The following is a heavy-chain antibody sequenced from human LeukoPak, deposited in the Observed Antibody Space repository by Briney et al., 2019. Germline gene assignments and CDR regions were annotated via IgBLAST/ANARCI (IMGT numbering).Heavy chain of an antibody. D-gene: IGHD3-10*01. CDR3: AKYYYGSGSKGYFDY. Sequence: GGSLRLSCAASGVTFSSYAMSWVRQAPGKGLEWVSTISGSGGSTYYADSVKGRFTISRDNAKNTLYLQMNSVRAEDTAVYYCAKYYYGSGSKGYFDYWGQGTLVTVSS. CDR2: ISGSGGST. CDR1: GVTFSSYA. J-gene: IGHJ4*02. V-gene: IGHV3-23*01.